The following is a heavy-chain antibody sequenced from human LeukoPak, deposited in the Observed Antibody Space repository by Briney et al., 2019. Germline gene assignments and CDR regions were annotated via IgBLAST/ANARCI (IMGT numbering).Heavy chain of an antibody. D-gene: IGHD6-13*01. Sequence: GASVKVSCKASGYTFTGYCMHWVRQAPGQGLEWMGWINPNSGGTNYAQKFQGRVTMTRDTSISTAYMELSRLRSDDTAVYYCARPHAAAGTYYYYGMDVWGQGTTVTVSS. CDR1: GYTFTGYC. CDR3: ARPHAAAGTYYYYGMDV. CDR2: INPNSGGT. V-gene: IGHV1-2*02. J-gene: IGHJ6*02.